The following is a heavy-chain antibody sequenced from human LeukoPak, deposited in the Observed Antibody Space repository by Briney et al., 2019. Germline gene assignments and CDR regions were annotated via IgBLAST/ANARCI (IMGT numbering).Heavy chain of an antibody. CDR1: GYTFTSYG. Sequence: ASVKVSCKASGYTFTSYGISWVRQAPGQGLEWMGWISAYNGNTNYAQKLQGRVTMTTDTSTSTPYMELRSLRSDDTAVYYCARGGELWFGELLPDNWFDPWGQGTLVTVSS. CDR3: ARGGELWFGELLPDNWFDP. CDR2: ISAYNGNT. V-gene: IGHV1-18*01. J-gene: IGHJ5*02. D-gene: IGHD3-10*01.